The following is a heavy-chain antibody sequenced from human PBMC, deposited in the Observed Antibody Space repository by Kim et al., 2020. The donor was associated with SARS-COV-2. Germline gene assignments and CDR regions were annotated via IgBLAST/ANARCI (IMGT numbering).Heavy chain of an antibody. J-gene: IGHJ4*02. CDR3: ARDRSGPFDY. V-gene: IGHV4-31*03. Sequence: SETLSLTCTVSGGSISSGGYYWSWIRQYPGKGLEWIGYIYYSGSTYYNPSLKSRVTISVDTSKNQFSLKLSSVTAADTAVYYCARDRSGPFDYWGQGTLVTVSS. D-gene: IGHD2-15*01. CDR2: IYYSGST. CDR1: GGSISSGGYY.